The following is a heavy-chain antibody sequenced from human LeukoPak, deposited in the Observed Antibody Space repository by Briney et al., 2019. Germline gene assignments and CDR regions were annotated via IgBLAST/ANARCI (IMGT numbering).Heavy chain of an antibody. CDR3: ARHDGYNTNAFDI. CDR1: GGSISSGSYY. CDR2: IYTSGST. J-gene: IGHJ3*02. V-gene: IGHV4-61*02. D-gene: IGHD5-24*01. Sequence: SETLSLTCTVSGGSISSGSYYWSWIRQPAWKGLEWFGRIYTSGSTNYNPSLKSRVTISVDTSKNQFSLRLSSVTAADTAVYYCARHDGYNTNAFDIWGQGTMVTVSS.